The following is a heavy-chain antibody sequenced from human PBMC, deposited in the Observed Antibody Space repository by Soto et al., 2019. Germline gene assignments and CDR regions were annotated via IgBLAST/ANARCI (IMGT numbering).Heavy chain of an antibody. CDR2: INAGNGNT. V-gene: IGHV1-3*01. Sequence: ASVKVSCKASGYTFTSYAMDWVRQAPGQRLEWMGWINAGNGNTKYAQKFQGRVTITTDTSASTAYMELSSLRSEDTAVYYCARGYCSGGSCYRKKDYYYYGMDVWGQGTTVTVSS. CDR1: GYTFTSYA. CDR3: ARGYCSGGSCYRKKDYYYYGMDV. J-gene: IGHJ6*02. D-gene: IGHD2-15*01.